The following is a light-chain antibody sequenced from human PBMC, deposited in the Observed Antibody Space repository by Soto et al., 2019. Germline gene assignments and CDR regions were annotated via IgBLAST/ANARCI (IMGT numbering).Light chain of an antibody. V-gene: IGKV3-20*01. CDR1: QSVSSSY. Sequence: EIVLTQSPGTLSLSPGERATLSCRASQSVSSSYLAWYQQKPGQAPRLLIYGASSRATGITDRFSGSWSGTVFTLTINILEPEDFAVYYCQQYGSSPITFGQGTRLEIK. CDR2: GAS. J-gene: IGKJ5*01. CDR3: QQYGSSPIT.